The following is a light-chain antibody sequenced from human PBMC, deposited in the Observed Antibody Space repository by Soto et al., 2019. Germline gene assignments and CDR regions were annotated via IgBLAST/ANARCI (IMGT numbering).Light chain of an antibody. CDR2: GAS. CDR1: QSVLSK. Sequence: EIVLTQSPATLSVSPGETATLSCRASQSVLSKLAWYQQKPGQSPRLLIYGASTRATGVPARVSGSGSGTDFPLTISSLQSEAFAVYYCQQYNNWPPITFGQRTPLAIK. V-gene: IGKV3-15*01. J-gene: IGKJ5*01. CDR3: QQYNNWPPIT.